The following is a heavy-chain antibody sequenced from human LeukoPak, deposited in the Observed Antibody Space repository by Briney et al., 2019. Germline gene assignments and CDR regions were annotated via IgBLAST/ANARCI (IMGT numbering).Heavy chain of an antibody. CDR1: GYTFTDYY. CDR2: VDPGDGET. Sequence: ASVKVSCKVSGYTFTDYYMHWVQQAPGKGLEWMGLVDPGDGETIYAEKFQGRVTITADTSTDTAYMELSSLRSEDTAVYYCATERSIAVAGQIDYWGQGTLVTVSS. D-gene: IGHD6-19*01. CDR3: ATERSIAVAGQIDY. J-gene: IGHJ4*02. V-gene: IGHV1-69-2*01.